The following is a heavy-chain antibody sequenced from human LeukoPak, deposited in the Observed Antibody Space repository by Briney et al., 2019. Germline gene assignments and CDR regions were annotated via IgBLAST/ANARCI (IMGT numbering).Heavy chain of an antibody. CDR3: ARERTIFGVVHFDY. J-gene: IGHJ4*02. Sequence: ASVKVSCKASGYTFTGYYMHWVRQAPGQGLEWMGRINPNSGGTNYAQKFQGRATMTRDTSISTAYMELSRLRSDDTAVYYCARERTIFGVVHFDYWGQGTLVTVSS. CDR1: GYTFTGYY. V-gene: IGHV1-2*06. D-gene: IGHD3-3*01. CDR2: INPNSGGT.